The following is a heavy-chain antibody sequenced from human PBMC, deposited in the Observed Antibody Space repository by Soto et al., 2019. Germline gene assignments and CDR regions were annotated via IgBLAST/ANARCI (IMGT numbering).Heavy chain of an antibody. Sequence: GGSLRLSCAASGFTFTTAWMIWVRQAPGKGLEWVGHIKTKVEGEATNYAAPVKGRFSISRDDSTNTQSLQMNSLKSEDTAVYYCAADLPTAGAGEFDYWGQGILVTGSS. CDR3: AADLPTAGAGEFDY. D-gene: IGHD2-21*01. J-gene: IGHJ4*02. V-gene: IGHV3-15*01. CDR2: IKTKVEGEAT. CDR1: GFTFTTAW.